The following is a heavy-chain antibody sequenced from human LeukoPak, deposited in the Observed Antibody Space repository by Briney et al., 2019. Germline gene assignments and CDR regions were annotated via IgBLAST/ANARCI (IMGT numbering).Heavy chain of an antibody. CDR2: ISSSSSYI. CDR1: GFTFSSYS. Sequence: GGSLRLSCVASGFTFSSYSMNWVRQAPGKGLEWVSSISSSSSYIYHADSVKGQFTISRDNAKNSVYLQMNSLRAEDTAVYYCARTNEGYGDYYPFDYWGQGTLVTVSS. D-gene: IGHD4-17*01. V-gene: IGHV3-21*01. J-gene: IGHJ4*02. CDR3: ARTNEGYGDYYPFDY.